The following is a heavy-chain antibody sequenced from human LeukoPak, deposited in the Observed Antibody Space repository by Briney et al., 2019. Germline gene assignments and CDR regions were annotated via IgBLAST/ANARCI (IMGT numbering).Heavy chain of an antibody. J-gene: IGHJ4*02. D-gene: IGHD2-15*01. V-gene: IGHV3-21*01. CDR3: ARWGREDYFDY. Sequence: GGSLRLSCAASGFTFSSYSMNWVRQAPGKGLEWVSSISSGSSYIYYADSVKGRFTISRDNAKNSLYLQMNSLRAEDTAVYYCARWGREDYFDYWGQGTLVTVSS. CDR2: ISSGSSYI. CDR1: GFTFSSYS.